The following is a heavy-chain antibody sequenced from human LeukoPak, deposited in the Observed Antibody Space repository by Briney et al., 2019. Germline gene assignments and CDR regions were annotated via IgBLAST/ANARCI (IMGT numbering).Heavy chain of an antibody. V-gene: IGHV4-30-2*01. J-gene: IGHJ5*02. Sequence: SQTLSLTRAVSGGSISSGGYSWSWIRQPPGKGLEWIGYIYHSGSTYYNPSLKSRVTISVDRSKNQFSLKLSSVTAADTAVYYCARSGVVVPAASNWFDPWGQGTLVTVSS. D-gene: IGHD2-2*01. CDR3: ARSGVVVPAASNWFDP. CDR2: IYHSGST. CDR1: GGSISSGGYS.